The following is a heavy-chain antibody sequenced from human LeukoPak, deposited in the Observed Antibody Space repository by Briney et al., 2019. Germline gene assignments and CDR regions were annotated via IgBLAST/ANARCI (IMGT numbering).Heavy chain of an antibody. J-gene: IGHJ4*02. Sequence: ASAKVSCKASGGTFSSYAISWVRQAPGQGLEWMGGIIPIFGTANYAQKFQGRVTITADESTSTAYMELSSLRSEDTAVYYCARPALTYYYDSSGYSGGFDYWGQGTLVTVSS. CDR2: IIPIFGTA. CDR1: GGTFSSYA. CDR3: ARPALTYYYDSSGYSGGFDY. D-gene: IGHD3-22*01. V-gene: IGHV1-69*13.